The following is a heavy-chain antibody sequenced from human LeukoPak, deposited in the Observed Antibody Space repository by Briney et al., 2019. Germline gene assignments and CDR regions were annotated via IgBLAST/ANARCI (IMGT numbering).Heavy chain of an antibody. CDR2: INANSGGT. Sequence: GASVKVSCKASGYTFTGYYMHWVRQAPGQGLEWMGWINANSGGTNYAQKFQGRVTMTRDTSISTAYMELSRLRSDDTAVYYCASKWVTYYYNGSPYHYPIDVLDIWGQGTMVTVSS. J-gene: IGHJ3*02. CDR3: ASKWVTYYYNGSPYHYPIDVLDI. D-gene: IGHD3-22*01. V-gene: IGHV1-2*02. CDR1: GYTFTGYY.